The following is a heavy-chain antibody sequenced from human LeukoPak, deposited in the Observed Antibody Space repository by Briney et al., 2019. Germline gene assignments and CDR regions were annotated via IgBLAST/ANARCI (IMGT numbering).Heavy chain of an antibody. CDR3: TGLPGWELRPFDY. V-gene: IGHV3-74*01. D-gene: IGHD1-26*01. Sequence: GGSLRLSCTASGLAFSDYWMHWVRQAPGKGLLWISHINSDGSITSYADSVKGRFTISRDNAKNTVYLQMNSLRDDDTAVYYCTGLPGWELRPFDYWGQGALVAVSS. J-gene: IGHJ4*02. CDR2: INSDGSIT. CDR1: GLAFSDYW.